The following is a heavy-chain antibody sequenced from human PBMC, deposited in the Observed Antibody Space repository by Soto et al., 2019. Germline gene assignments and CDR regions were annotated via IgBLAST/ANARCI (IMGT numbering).Heavy chain of an antibody. CDR1: GFTFDDYA. Sequence: EVQLVESGGGLVQPGRSLRLSCAASGFTFDDYAMHWVRQAPGKGLEWVSGISWNSGSIGYADSVKGRFTISRDNAKNSLYLQMNSLRAEDTALDYCAKGGSGYERSGSDYWGQGPLVTVSS. J-gene: IGHJ4*02. D-gene: IGHD5-12*01. CDR3: AKGGSGYERSGSDY. CDR2: ISWNSGSI. V-gene: IGHV3-9*01.